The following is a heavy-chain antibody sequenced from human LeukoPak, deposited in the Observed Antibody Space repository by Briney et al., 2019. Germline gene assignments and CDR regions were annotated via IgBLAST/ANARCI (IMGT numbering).Heavy chain of an antibody. CDR3: VKDQWDY. CDR1: GFTFNTYT. J-gene: IGHJ4*02. Sequence: PGGSLRLSCAASGFTFNTYTMSWVRQAPGQGLEWVSASIYNGDTYYADSVEGRFIISRDNSKSTLYLQMNSLRVEDTAVYYCVKDQWDYWGQGTLVTVSS. V-gene: IGHV3-23*01. CDR2: SIYNGDT. D-gene: IGHD6-19*01.